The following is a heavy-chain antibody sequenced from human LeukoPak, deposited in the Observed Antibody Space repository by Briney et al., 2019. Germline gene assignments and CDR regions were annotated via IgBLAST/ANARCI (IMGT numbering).Heavy chain of an antibody. CDR1: GFTFSSYS. V-gene: IGHV3-21*01. J-gene: IGHJ4*02. Sequence: GGSLRLSCAASGFTFSSYSMNWVRQAPGKGLEWVSSISSSSSYIYYADSVKGRFTISRDNAKNSLYLQMNSLRAEDTAVYYCARDPAPRYCSGGSCPTGLDYWGQGTPVTVSS. CDR3: ARDPAPRYCSGGSCPTGLDY. D-gene: IGHD2-15*01. CDR2: ISSSSSYI.